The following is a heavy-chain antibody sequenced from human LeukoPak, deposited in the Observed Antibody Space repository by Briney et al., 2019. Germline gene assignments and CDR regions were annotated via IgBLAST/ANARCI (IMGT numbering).Heavy chain of an antibody. J-gene: IGHJ6*02. CDR1: GFTFSSYS. CDR2: ISSSSSYI. V-gene: IGHV3-21*01. Sequence: GGSLRLSCAASGFTFSSYSVNWVRQAPGKGLEWVSSISSSSSYIYYADSVKGRFTISRDNAKNSLYLQMNSLRAEDTAVYYCARVRGAYYDTPSDYYYGMDVWGQGTTVTVSS. D-gene: IGHD3-9*01. CDR3: ARVRGAYYDTPSDYYYGMDV.